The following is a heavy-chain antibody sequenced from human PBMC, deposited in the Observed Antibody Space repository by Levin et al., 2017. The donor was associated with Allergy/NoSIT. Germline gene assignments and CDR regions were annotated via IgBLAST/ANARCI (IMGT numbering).Heavy chain of an antibody. CDR1: GFTFSSYG. CDR2: IWYDGGNK. J-gene: IGHJ4*02. Sequence: GESLKISCVASGFTFSSYGMHWVRQAPGKGLEWVTLIWYDGGNKYYVDSVKGRFTISRDNSKNTLYLQMNSLRAEDTATYYCARDLTAMVTSVDYWGQGTLVTVSS. D-gene: IGHD5-18*01. CDR3: ARDLTAMVTSVDY. V-gene: IGHV3-33*01.